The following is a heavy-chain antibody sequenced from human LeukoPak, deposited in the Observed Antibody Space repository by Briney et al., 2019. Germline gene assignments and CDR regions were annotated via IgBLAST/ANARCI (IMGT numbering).Heavy chain of an antibody. CDR1: GFTLSSYG. J-gene: IGHJ6*03. CDR2: INQGGSEK. Sequence: GGSLRLSCAASGFTLSSYGMIWVRQAPGKGLQWVANINQGGSEKYYVDSVQGRFTICRYNAKNTLFLKMNSVGGEDTAVYYCARESCTTCYTYFYSYYMDVWGQGPTVTVSS. CDR3: ARESCTTCYTYFYSYYMDV. D-gene: IGHD2-2*01. V-gene: IGHV3-7*01.